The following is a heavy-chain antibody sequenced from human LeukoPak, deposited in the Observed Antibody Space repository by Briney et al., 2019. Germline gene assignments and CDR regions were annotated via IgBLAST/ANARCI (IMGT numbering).Heavy chain of an antibody. V-gene: IGHV4-39*01. D-gene: IGHD3-22*01. CDR2: IYYSVGT. CDR3: ASLRGDYYDSSGYVDY. J-gene: IGHJ4*02. CDR1: GGSISSSSYY. Sequence: KLSETLSLTCTVSGGSISSSSYYWGWIRQPPRKGLEWVGSIYYSVGTYYNTSPTSRVTISVDTSTNQCSLKLSSVTAADTAVYYCASLRGDYYDSSGYVDYWGQGTLVTVSS.